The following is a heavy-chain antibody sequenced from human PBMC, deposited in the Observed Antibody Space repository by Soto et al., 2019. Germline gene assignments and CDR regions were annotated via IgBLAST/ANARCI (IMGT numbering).Heavy chain of an antibody. J-gene: IGHJ6*02. Sequence: QVQLVQSGAEVKKPGASVKVSCKASGYTFTSYGISWVRQAPGQGLEWMGWISAYNGNTNYAQKLQGRVTMTTDTSTSTAYMELRSLRSDDTAVYYCARALGRYCSGGSCYSATYYYYGMDVWGQGTTVTVSS. CDR2: ISAYNGNT. V-gene: IGHV1-18*04. D-gene: IGHD2-15*01. CDR1: GYTFTSYG. CDR3: ARALGRYCSGGSCYSATYYYYGMDV.